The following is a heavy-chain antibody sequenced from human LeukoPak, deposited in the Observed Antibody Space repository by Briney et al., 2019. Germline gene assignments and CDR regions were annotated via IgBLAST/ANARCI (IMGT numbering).Heavy chain of an antibody. J-gene: IGHJ4*02. CDR3: AKDGVLQLWLQGYFDY. Sequence: PGGSLRLSCAASGFTFSSYGMAWVRQAQGKGLEWVSGPSGSGDNTYYADSVKGRFTISTDSSKNTLYLQMNSLRAEDTAVYYCAKDGVLQLWLQGYFDYWGQGTLVTVSS. CDR2: PSGSGDNT. V-gene: IGHV3-23*01. CDR1: GFTFSSYG. D-gene: IGHD5-18*01.